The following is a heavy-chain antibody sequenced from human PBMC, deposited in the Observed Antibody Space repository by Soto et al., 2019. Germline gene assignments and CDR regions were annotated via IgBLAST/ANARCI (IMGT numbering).Heavy chain of an antibody. V-gene: IGHV4-34*01. J-gene: IGHJ6*02. CDR1: RGSFSGFY. CDR2: INHSGTT. CDR3: ARGRGYVYGSNFYGLDV. D-gene: IGHD6-25*01. Sequence: SETLSLTCGVYRGSFSGFYWSWVRQTPGGGLEWIGEINHSGTTNYNPSFQNRVTISVDKSTNSFSLKMTSVTAADAAVYYCARGRGYVYGSNFYGLDVWGQGTTVTVSS.